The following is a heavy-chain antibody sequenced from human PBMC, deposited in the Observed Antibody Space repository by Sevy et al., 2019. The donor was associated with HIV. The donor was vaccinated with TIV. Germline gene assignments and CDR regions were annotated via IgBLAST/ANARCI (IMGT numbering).Heavy chain of an antibody. Sequence: SETLSLTCTVSSVSISDYYWSWIRQPPGRGLEWIGYIYSTRNIHYSPSLKSRVTISVDTSKNQFSLKLNSVTAADTAVYYCATHDCSGGSCFPPYFDYWGQGTLVTVSS. CDR2: IYSTRNI. CDR1: SVSISDYY. D-gene: IGHD2-15*01. J-gene: IGHJ4*02. CDR3: ATHDCSGGSCFPPYFDY. V-gene: IGHV4-59*13.